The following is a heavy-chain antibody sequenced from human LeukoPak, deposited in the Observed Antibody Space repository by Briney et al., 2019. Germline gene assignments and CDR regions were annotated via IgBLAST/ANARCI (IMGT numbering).Heavy chain of an antibody. CDR1: GFTFRNDG. J-gene: IGHJ4*02. D-gene: IGHD1-26*01. CDR3: AKGGKWDVTPFDY. V-gene: IGHV3-33*06. Sequence: PGRSLRLSCEASGFTFRNDGMHWVRQAPGKGLDWVGVIWFDGSNRYYADSVKGRFTISRDNSKNTLYLQVNSLRAEDTAVYYCAKGGKWDVTPFDYWGQGTLVTVSS. CDR2: IWFDGSNR.